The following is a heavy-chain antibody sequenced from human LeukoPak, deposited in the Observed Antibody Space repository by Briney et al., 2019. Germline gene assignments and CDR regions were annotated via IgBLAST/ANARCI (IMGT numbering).Heavy chain of an antibody. D-gene: IGHD2-2*01. CDR1: GFTFSSYW. CDR3: ARDGIVVVPAAMGGFYYYYYMDV. J-gene: IGHJ6*03. Sequence: GGSLRLPCAASGFTFSSYWMSWARQAPGKGLEWVANIKQDGSEKYYVDSVKGRFTISRDNAKNSLYLQMNSLRAEDTAVYYCARDGIVVVPAAMGGFYYYYYMDVWGKGTTVTVSS. V-gene: IGHV3-7*01. CDR2: IKQDGSEK.